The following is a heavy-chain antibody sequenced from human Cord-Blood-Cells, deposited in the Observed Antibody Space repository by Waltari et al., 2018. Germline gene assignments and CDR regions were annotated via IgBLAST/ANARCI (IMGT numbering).Heavy chain of an antibody. V-gene: IGHV1-24*01. CDR2: VDPEDGET. J-gene: IGHJ4*02. D-gene: IGHD1-26*01. Sequence: QVQLVQSGAEVKKPGASXXVXXXXSXXTXXXLXXHWVGQAPGKGLEWMGGVDPEDGETIYAQKFQGRVTMTEDTSTDTAYMELSSLRSEDTAVYYCATGRWELDYWGQGTLVTVSS. CDR3: ATGRWELDY. CDR1: XXTXXXLX.